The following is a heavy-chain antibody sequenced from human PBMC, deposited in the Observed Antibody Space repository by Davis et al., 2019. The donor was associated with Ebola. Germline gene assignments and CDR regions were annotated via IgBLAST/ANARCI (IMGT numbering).Heavy chain of an antibody. CDR1: GGSISSGGYY. V-gene: IGHV4-61*08. CDR2: IYYSGST. Sequence: MPSETLSLTCTVSGGSISSGGYYWSWIRQHPGKGLEWIGYIYYSGSTNYNPSLKSRVTISVDTSKNQFSLKLSSVTAADTAVYYCARLVGATALDYWGQGTLVTVSS. CDR3: ARLVGATALDY. J-gene: IGHJ4*02. D-gene: IGHD1-26*01.